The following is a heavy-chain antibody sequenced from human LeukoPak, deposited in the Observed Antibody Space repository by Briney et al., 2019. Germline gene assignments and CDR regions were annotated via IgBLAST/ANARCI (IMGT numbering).Heavy chain of an antibody. CDR2: ISGSGGST. V-gene: IGHV3-23*01. CDR3: AKVPQYYGSGSSPHYFDY. CDR1: GFTFSSYA. Sequence: GGSLRLSCAASGFTFSSYAMSWVRQAPGKGLEWVSAISGSGGSTYYADSVKGRFTISRDNSKNTLYLQMNSLRAEDTAVYYCAKVPQYYGSGSSPHYFDYWGQGTLVTVSS. J-gene: IGHJ4*02. D-gene: IGHD3-10*01.